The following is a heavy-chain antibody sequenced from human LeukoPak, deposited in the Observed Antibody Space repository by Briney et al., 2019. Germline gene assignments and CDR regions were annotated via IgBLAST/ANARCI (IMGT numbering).Heavy chain of an antibody. D-gene: IGHD3-3*01. CDR2: IYTSGNT. V-gene: IGHV4-61*02. J-gene: IGHJ5*02. Sequence: SETLSLTCTVSCRSISSGSYYWTWIRQPAGKGLEWIGRIYTSGNTNYNPSLKSRVTISVDTSKNQYSLKLSSVTAADTAVYYCARDRYDFWSGYPWFDPWGQGTLVTVSS. CDR1: CRSISSGSYY. CDR3: ARDRYDFWSGYPWFDP.